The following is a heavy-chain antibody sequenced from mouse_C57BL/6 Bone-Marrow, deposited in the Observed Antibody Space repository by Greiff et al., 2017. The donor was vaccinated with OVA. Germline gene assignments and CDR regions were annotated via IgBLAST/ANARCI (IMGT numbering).Heavy chain of an antibody. CDR3: ARKLGFDY. Sequence: VKVVESGAELVRPGASVKLSCKASGYTFTDYYINWVKQRPGQGLEWIARIYPGSGNTYYNEKFKGKATLTAEKSSSTAYMQLSSLTSEDSAVYFCARKLGFDYWGQGTTLTVSS. V-gene: IGHV1-76*01. CDR2: IYPGSGNT. D-gene: IGHD4-1*01. CDR1: GYTFTDYY. J-gene: IGHJ2*01.